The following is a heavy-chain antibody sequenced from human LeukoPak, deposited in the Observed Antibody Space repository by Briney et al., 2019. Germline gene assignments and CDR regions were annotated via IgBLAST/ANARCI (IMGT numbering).Heavy chain of an antibody. D-gene: IGHD1-20*01. CDR1: GYTFTGYY. J-gene: IGHJ5*02. CDR3: ARQYNWNPMIWFDP. V-gene: IGHV1-2*02. Sequence: GASVKVSCKASGYTFTGYYMHWVRQASGQGLEWMGWINPSSGVTNYAQKFQGRVTMTRDTSISTAYMELSRLRSDDTAVYYCARQYNWNPMIWFDPWGQGTLVTVSS. CDR2: INPSSGVT.